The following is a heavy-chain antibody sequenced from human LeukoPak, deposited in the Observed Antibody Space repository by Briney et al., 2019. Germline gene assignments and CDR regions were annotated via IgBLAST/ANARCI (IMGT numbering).Heavy chain of an antibody. D-gene: IGHD5-24*01. J-gene: IGHJ4*02. CDR1: GFTFSRYV. CDR2: ISGNSGRT. CDR3: AKEMASVGRPYFDC. Sequence: GGSLRLSCSASGFTFSRYVMDWVRQVPGKGLEYVSCISGNSGRTYHADSARGTFTISRDNSKNTLYLQMNSLAAEDTAVYYCAKEMASVGRPYFDCWGQGTLVTVSS. V-gene: IGHV3-64*04.